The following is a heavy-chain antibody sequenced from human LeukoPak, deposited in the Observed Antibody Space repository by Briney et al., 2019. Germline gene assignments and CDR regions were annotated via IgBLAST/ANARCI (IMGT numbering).Heavy chain of an antibody. CDR1: GFTFNNYA. Sequence: GGSLRLSCAAAGFTFNNYAMSWVRQAPGKGLKWVSGISSGGSTYYADSVKGRFTISRDNSKNTLYLQMNSLRAEDTAVYYCARDMEEDYGGRYFDYWGQGTLVTVSS. D-gene: IGHD4-23*01. CDR2: ISSGGST. CDR3: ARDMEEDYGGRYFDY. V-gene: IGHV3-23*01. J-gene: IGHJ4*02.